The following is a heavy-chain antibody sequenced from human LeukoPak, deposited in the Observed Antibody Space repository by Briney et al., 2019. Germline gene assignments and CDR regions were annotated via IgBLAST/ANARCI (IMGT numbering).Heavy chain of an antibody. CDR1: GGSFSGYY. CDR3: ARLIGRGYDFWSGYYSGIRYYYMDV. CDR2: FNHREST. V-gene: IGHV4-34*01. Sequence: PSETLSLTCAVYGGSFSGYYWSGFRHPPGKGREGIGKFNHRESTTNNPSLKSRVTISVDTSKNQFSLKLSSVTAADTAVYYCARLIGRGYDFWSGYYSGIRYYYMDVWGKGTTVTVSS. J-gene: IGHJ6*03. D-gene: IGHD3-3*01.